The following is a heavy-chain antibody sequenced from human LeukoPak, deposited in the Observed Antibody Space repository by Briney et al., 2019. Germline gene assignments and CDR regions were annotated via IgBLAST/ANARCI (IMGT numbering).Heavy chain of an antibody. J-gene: IGHJ4*02. D-gene: IGHD3-10*01. V-gene: IGHV3-30-3*01. Sequence: PGGFLRLSCAASGFTFSGYSMHWVRQAPGKGPEWVAVISYDGSEKYYGDSVKGRFTISRDNSKNTLYLQMNSARVEDTAVYYCARDSEGRYYGSGKYYTFDYWGQGILVTVSS. CDR2: ISYDGSEK. CDR3: ARDSEGRYYGSGKYYTFDY. CDR1: GFTFSGYS.